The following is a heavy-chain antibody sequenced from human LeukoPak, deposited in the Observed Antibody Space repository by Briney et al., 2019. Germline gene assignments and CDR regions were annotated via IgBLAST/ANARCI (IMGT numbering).Heavy chain of an antibody. CDR1: GGSISSGSYY. Sequence: SQTLSLTCTVSGGSISSGSYYWSWIRQPAGKGLEWIERIYTSGSTNYNPSLKSRVTISVDTSKNQFSLKLSSVTAADTAVYYCARDHPGERNYYSYYMDVWGKGTTVTVSS. CDR2: IYTSGST. D-gene: IGHD4-17*01. CDR3: ARDHPGERNYYSYYMDV. J-gene: IGHJ6*03. V-gene: IGHV4-61*02.